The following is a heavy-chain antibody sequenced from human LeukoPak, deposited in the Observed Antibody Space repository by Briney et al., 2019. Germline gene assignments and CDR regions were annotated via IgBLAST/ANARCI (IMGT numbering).Heavy chain of an antibody. CDR3: AKDQGITIFGVVIDYFDY. J-gene: IGHJ4*02. V-gene: IGHV3-23*01. Sequence: GGSLRLSCAASGFTFSSYAMSWVRQAPGKGLEWVSAISGSGGSTYYADSVKGRFTTSRDNSKNTLYLQMNSLRAEDTAVYYCAKDQGITIFGVVIDYFDYWGQGTLVTVSS. CDR2: ISGSGGST. CDR1: GFTFSSYA. D-gene: IGHD3-3*01.